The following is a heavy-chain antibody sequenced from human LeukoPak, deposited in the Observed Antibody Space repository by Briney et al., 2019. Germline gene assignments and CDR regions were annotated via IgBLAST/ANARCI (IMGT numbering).Heavy chain of an antibody. CDR1: GFTFSSYA. Sequence: GSLRLSCAASGFTFSSYAMTWVRQAPGKGLEWVSSISSSGGSTYYADSVRGRFTISRDNSKNTLYLQMNSLRAEDMAIYYCAKDLVTGSLDYWGQGTLVTVSS. CDR2: ISSSGGST. J-gene: IGHJ4*02. CDR3: AKDLVTGSLDY. V-gene: IGHV3-23*01. D-gene: IGHD3-10*01.